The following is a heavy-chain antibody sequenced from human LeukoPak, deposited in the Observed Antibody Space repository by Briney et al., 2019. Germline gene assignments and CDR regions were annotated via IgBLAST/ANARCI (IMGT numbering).Heavy chain of an antibody. V-gene: IGHV1-8*03. J-gene: IGHJ6*03. CDR2: INPNSGNT. CDR3: ARGRSPDYYYYYMDV. CDR1: GYTFTGYY. Sequence: ASVKVSCKASGYTFTGYYMHWVRQAPGQGLEWMGWINPNSGNTGYAQKFQGRVTITRNTSISTAYMELSSLRSEDTAVYYCARGRSPDYYYYYMDVWGKGTTVTVSS.